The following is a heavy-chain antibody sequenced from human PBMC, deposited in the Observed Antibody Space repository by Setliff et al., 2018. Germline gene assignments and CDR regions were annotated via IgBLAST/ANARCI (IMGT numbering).Heavy chain of an antibody. CDR1: GFTFRSYW. CDR3: SRDLQGSGDYVVDY. J-gene: IGHJ4*02. V-gene: IGHV3-7*01. Sequence: RLSCAASGFTFRSYWVSWVRQAPGKGLEWVANIKKDGSIKYYLDSVRGRFTISRDNAENSLTLQMNSLRVEDTAVYYCSRDLQGSGDYVVDYWGQGTLVTVSS. D-gene: IGHD4-17*01. CDR2: IKKDGSIK.